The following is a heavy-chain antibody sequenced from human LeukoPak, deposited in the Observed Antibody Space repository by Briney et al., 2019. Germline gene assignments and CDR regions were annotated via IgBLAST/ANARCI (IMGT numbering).Heavy chain of an antibody. CDR1: GLTYSSHW. CDR3: ARVISNFWFDS. J-gene: IGHJ5*01. D-gene: IGHD4/OR15-4a*01. V-gene: IGHV3-53*01. CDR2: VYIGGTT. Sequence: GGSLRLSCAASGLTYSSHWMHWVRQAPGKGLEWVSVVYIGGTTYYPDSVKGRFTISRDNSKNTLYLQMNSLRAEDTAIYYCARVISNFWFDSWGQGTLVTVSS.